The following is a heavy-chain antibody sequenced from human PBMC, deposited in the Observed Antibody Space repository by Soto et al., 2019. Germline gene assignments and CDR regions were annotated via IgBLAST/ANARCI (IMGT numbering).Heavy chain of an antibody. CDR2: IYYSGST. V-gene: IGHV4-59*01. CDR1: GASISSYY. D-gene: IGHD3-3*01. CDR3: ARDRSASDSFDY. Sequence: SETLSLTCIVSGASISSYYWSWIRQPPGKGLEWIGYIYYSGSTNCNPSLKSRVTMSVDTSKNQFSLKLRSVTAADTAVYYCARDRSASDSFDYWGQGTLVTVSS. J-gene: IGHJ4*02.